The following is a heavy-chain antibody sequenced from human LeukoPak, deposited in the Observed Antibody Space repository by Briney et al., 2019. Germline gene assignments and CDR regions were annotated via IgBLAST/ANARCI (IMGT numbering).Heavy chain of an antibody. D-gene: IGHD2-2*02. CDR2: IYYSGST. CDR3: ALGYCSSTSCYTSLDY. Sequence: SETLSLTCTVSGGSISSHYGSWIRQPPGKGLEWIGYIYYSGSTNYNPSLKSRVTISVDTSKNQFSLKLSSVTAADTAVYYCALGYCSSTSCYTSLDYWGQGTLVTVSS. J-gene: IGHJ4*02. CDR1: GGSISSHY. V-gene: IGHV4-59*11.